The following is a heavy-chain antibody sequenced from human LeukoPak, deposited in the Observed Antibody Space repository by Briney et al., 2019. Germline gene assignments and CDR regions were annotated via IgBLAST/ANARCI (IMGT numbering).Heavy chain of an antibody. D-gene: IGHD3-22*01. J-gene: IGHJ4*02. Sequence: GASVKVSCKASGYTFTNYGISWVRQAPGQGLEWVRWINTYNGNTNYAQKFQGRVIMTTDTSTSTAYMELRSLRSDDTAVYYCARVVLDHYYDSSGYLGTLDYWGQGTLVTVSS. CDR1: GYTFTNYG. CDR2: INTYNGNT. CDR3: ARVVLDHYYDSSGYLGTLDY. V-gene: IGHV1-18*01.